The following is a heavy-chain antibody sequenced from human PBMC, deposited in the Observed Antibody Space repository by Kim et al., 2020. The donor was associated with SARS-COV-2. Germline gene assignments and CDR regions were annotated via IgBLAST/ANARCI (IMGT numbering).Heavy chain of an antibody. V-gene: IGHV4-31*02. J-gene: IGHJ3*02. Sequence: SRVTISVDTAKNQFSLKLSSVTAADTAVYYCARDVRYYDSSGYYYYAFDIWGQGTMVTVSS. CDR3: ARDVRYYDSSGYYYYAFDI. D-gene: IGHD3-22*01.